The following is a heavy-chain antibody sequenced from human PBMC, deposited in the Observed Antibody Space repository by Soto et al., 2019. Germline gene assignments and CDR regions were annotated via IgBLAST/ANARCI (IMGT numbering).Heavy chain of an antibody. J-gene: IGHJ4*02. CDR3: AKDTVFGSGWYVY. Sequence: DVHLLESGGGLVQPGGSLRLSCAASGFSFSRYAMIWVRQAPGKGQEWVSGITGSGGTIEYAASVKGRFTISRDNSKNTVDLQMNSLRAEDTAMYYCAKDTVFGSGWYVYWGQGTLVTVSS. CDR1: GFSFSRYA. V-gene: IGHV3-23*01. D-gene: IGHD6-19*01. CDR2: ITGSGGTI.